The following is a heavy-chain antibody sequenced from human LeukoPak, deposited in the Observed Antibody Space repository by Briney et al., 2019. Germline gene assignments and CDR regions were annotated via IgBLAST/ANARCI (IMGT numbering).Heavy chain of an antibody. CDR3: AKLSSSWYNDY. D-gene: IGHD6-13*01. V-gene: IGHV3-23*01. CDR2: ISDSGGST. Sequence: GGSLRLSCAASGFTFSSYGLTWVRQAPGKGLEWVSTISDSGGSTYYADSVKGRFTISRDNSKNTLYLQMNSLRAEDTAVYYCAKLSSSWYNDYWGQGTLVTVSS. J-gene: IGHJ4*02. CDR1: GFTFSSYG.